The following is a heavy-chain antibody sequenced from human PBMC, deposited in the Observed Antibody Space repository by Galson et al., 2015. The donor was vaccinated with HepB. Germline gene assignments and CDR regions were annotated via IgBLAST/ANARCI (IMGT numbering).Heavy chain of an antibody. J-gene: IGHJ4*02. Sequence: SLRLSCAASGFTVSSIYMGWVRQAPGKGLEWVSVIYIGGTTYYVDSVKGRFTISRVNFKNTVYLQMSSLRAEDTAMYYCARGGYYYDSSEFYGFDYWGQGTLVTV. CDR3: ARGGYYYDSSEFYGFDY. D-gene: IGHD3-22*01. CDR2: IYIGGTT. CDR1: GFTVSSIY. V-gene: IGHV3-53*01.